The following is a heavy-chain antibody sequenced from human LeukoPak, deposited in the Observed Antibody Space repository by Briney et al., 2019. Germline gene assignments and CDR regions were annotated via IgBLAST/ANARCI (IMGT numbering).Heavy chain of an antibody. Sequence: SETLSLTCSVSGGSISSYYWSWIRQPPGKGLEWIGYIYYSGSTNYNPSLKSRVTISVDTSKNQFSLKLSSVTAADTAVYYCAREGITMVRGVTKNWFDPWGRGTLVTVSS. CDR2: IYYSGST. V-gene: IGHV4-59*01. CDR1: GGSISSYY. D-gene: IGHD3-10*01. J-gene: IGHJ5*02. CDR3: AREGITMVRGVTKNWFDP.